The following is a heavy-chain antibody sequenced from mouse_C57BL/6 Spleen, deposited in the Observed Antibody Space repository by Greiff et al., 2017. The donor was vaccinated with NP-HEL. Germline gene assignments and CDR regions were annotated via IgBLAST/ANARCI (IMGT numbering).Heavy chain of an antibody. Sequence: VHLVESGAELARPGASVKMSCKASGYTFTSYTMHWVKQRPGQGLEWIGYINPSSGYTKYNQKFKDKATLTADKSSSTAYMQLSSLTSEDSAVYYCARSSGYYDFDYWGQGTTLTVSS. CDR3: ARSSGYYDFDY. J-gene: IGHJ2*01. D-gene: IGHD3-1*01. CDR1: GYTFTSYT. CDR2: INPSSGYT. V-gene: IGHV1-4*01.